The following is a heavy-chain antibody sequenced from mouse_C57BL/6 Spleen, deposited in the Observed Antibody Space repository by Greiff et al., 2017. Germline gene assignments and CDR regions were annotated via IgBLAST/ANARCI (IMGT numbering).Heavy chain of an antibody. CDR1: GFSFNTYA. J-gene: IGHJ4*01. CDR3: VSQANWEDYAMDY. D-gene: IGHD4-1*01. V-gene: IGHV10-1*01. Sequence: EVQLVESGGGLVQPKGSLKLSCAASGFSFNTYAMNWVRQAPGKGLEWVARIRSKSNNYATYYADSVKDRFTISRDDSESMLYLQMNNLKTEDTAMYYCVSQANWEDYAMDYWGQGTSVTVSS. CDR2: IRSKSNNYAT.